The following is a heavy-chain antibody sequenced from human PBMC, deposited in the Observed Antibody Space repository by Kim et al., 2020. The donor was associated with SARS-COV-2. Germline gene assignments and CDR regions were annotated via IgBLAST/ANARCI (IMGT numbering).Heavy chain of an antibody. V-gene: IGHV1-18*04. CDR2: ISAYNGNT. J-gene: IGHJ6*01. Sequence: ASVKVSCKASGYTFTSYGISWVRQAPGQGLEWMGWISAYNGNTNYAQKLQGRVTMTTDTSTSTAYMELRSLRSDDTAVYYCARLYVAAASSYYGMDVWGKGPRSPSPQ. CDR3: ARLYVAAASSYYGMDV. CDR1: GYTFTSYG. D-gene: IGHD6-13*01.